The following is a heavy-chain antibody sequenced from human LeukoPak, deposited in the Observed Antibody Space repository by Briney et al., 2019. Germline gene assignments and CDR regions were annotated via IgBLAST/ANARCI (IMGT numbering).Heavy chain of an antibody. CDR2: ITDGGGTT. CDR1: GFTFSNYA. V-gene: IGHV3-23*01. J-gene: IGHJ4*02. CDR3: AKSYRTFGSSGFYHFDY. Sequence: GGSLRLSCAASGFTFSNYAMTWVRQAPGKGLEWVSSITDGGGTTYYADSVKGRFTISRDNSKNPLYLQLSSLRADDTAVYFCAKSYRTFGSSGFYHFDYCGPGTLVTVSS. D-gene: IGHD3-22*01.